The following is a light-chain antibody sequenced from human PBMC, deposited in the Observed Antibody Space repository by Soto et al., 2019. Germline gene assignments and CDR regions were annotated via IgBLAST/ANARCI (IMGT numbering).Light chain of an antibody. CDR2: GAS. CDR3: QQYGSSPLT. CDR1: QSVSSSY. V-gene: IGKV3-20*01. J-gene: IGKJ4*01. Sequence: IVLTQSPGTLSLSPGERATLSCRASQSVSSSYLAWYQQKPGQAPRLLIYGASSRATGIPDRFSGSGSGTDFTLTVSGLETEDFAVYYCQQYGSSPLTFGGGTTV.